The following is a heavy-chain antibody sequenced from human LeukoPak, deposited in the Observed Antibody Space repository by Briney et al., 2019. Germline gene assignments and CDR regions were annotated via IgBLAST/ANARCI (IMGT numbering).Heavy chain of an antibody. J-gene: IGHJ6*02. D-gene: IGHD2-2*02. V-gene: IGHV1-69*13. CDR2: IIPIFGTA. CDR1: GGTFSSYA. Sequence: SVKVSCKASGGTFSSYAISWVRQAPGQGLEWMGGIIPIFGTANYAQKFQGRATITADESTSTAYMELSSLRSEDTAVYYCARPWYCSSTSCYTANYYYYGMDVWGQGTTVTVSS. CDR3: ARPWYCSSTSCYTANYYYYGMDV.